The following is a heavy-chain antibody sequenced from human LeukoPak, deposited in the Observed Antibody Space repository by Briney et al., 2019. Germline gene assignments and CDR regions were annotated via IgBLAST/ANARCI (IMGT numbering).Heavy chain of an antibody. D-gene: IGHD2-15*01. V-gene: IGHV1-69*06. Sequence: SVKVSCKASGATFISYAMSWVRQAPGQGLEWMGGIIPIFGTANYAQKFQGRVTITADKSTSTAYMEVSSLRSEDTAVCYCAGGRPRGYCSGGSCYHNFDYWGQGTLVTVSS. CDR3: AGGRPRGYCSGGSCYHNFDY. CDR1: GATFISYA. J-gene: IGHJ4*02. CDR2: IIPIFGTA.